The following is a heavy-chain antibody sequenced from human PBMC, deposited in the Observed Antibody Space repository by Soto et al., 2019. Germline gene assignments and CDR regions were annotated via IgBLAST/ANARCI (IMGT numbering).Heavy chain of an antibody. CDR2: ISYDGSNK. J-gene: IGHJ4*02. CDR1: VFTFSSYG. D-gene: IGHD3-3*01. Sequence: PGGSLRLSCAASVFTFSSYGMHWVRQSPGKGLEWVAVISYDGSNKYYADSVKGRFAISRYNSKNTLYLQMNSLRAEYTAVYYCAKGVGRFLEWYFDKRASFEYSGQGTMVTASS. CDR3: AKGVGRFLEWYFDKRASFEY. V-gene: IGHV3-30*18.